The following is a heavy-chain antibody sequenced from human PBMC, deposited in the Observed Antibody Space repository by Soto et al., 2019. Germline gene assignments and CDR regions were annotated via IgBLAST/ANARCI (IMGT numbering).Heavy chain of an antibody. D-gene: IGHD4-17*01. J-gene: IGHJ6*03. Sequence: SETLSLTCAVSSGSISSSNWWSWVRQPPGKGLEWIGEIYHSGSTNYNPSLKSRVTISVNKSKNQFSLKLSSVTAADTAVYYCARSHNRDPTTVTTPGYYYYMDVWGKGTTVTVSS. CDR3: ARSHNRDPTTVTTPGYYYYMDV. CDR1: SGSISSSNW. V-gene: IGHV4-4*02. CDR2: IYHSGST.